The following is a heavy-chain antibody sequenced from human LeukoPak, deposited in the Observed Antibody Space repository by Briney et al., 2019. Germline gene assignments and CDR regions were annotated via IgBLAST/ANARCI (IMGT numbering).Heavy chain of an antibody. CDR2: INHSGST. Sequence: SETLSLTWAVYGGSFSGYYWSWIRQPPGKGLEWIGEINHSGSTNYNPSLKSRVTISVDTSKNQFSLKLSSVTAADTAVYYCASRGTNGVCFDYWGQGTLVTVSS. CDR1: GGSFSGYY. D-gene: IGHD2-8*01. J-gene: IGHJ4*02. V-gene: IGHV4-34*01. CDR3: ASRGTNGVCFDY.